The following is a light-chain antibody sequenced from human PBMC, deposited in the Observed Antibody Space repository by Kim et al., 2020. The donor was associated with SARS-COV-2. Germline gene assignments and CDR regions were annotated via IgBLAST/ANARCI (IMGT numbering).Light chain of an antibody. CDR3: ETWDSNIQV. V-gene: IGLV4-60*03. J-gene: IGLJ3*02. CDR1: SGHSNFF. Sequence: SSVKLTCTLRSGHSNFFIAWNQQQPAKAPRLLLKVEGSGSYNKGGGVPDRFSGSRSGADRYLIISNLHSEDEADYYCETWDSNIQVFGGGTKLTVL. CDR2: VEGSGSY.